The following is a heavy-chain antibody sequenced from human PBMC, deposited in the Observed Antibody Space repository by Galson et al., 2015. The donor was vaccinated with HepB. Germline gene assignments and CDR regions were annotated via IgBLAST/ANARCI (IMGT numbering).Heavy chain of an antibody. J-gene: IGHJ4*02. D-gene: IGHD3-10*01. Sequence: SLRLSCAASGFTFSDHYMDWVRQTPGKGLEWVGRIRRETNSYTTEYATSAQGRFTISRDDSKNSLHLQMNSLKTEDTAVYYCVRVFSGSLGALDYWGQGTLVTVSA. CDR2: IRRETNSYTT. V-gene: IGHV3-72*01. CDR3: VRVFSGSLGALDY. CDR1: GFTFSDHY.